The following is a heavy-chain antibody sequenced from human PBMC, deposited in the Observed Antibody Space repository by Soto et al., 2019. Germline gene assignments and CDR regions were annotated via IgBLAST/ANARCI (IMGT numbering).Heavy chain of an antibody. J-gene: IGHJ3*02. CDR3: ARAIPQGGAFDI. CDR2: ISSSSSTI. D-gene: IGHD2-2*02. CDR1: GFTFSSYS. V-gene: IGHV3-48*01. Sequence: EVQLVESGGGLVQPGGSLRLSCAASGFTFSSYSMNWVRQAPGKGLEWVSYISSSSSTIYYADSVKGRFTISRDNAKNSLYLQMNSLRAEDTAVEYCARAIPQGGAFDIWGQGPMVTVSS.